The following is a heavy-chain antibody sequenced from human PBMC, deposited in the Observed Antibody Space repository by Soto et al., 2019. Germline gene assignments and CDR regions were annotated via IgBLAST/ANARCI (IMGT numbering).Heavy chain of an antibody. Sequence: SETQTVTLAAYGGSFIGYYWSWIRQAPGKGLEWIGEINHSGSTNYNPSLKSRVTISVDTPKNHFSLNLSSVTAADTAVYYCARVKSGSYYGYYYYYGMDVGGQGTTVT. CDR3: ARVKSGSYYGYYYYYGMDV. D-gene: IGHD1-26*01. CDR1: GGSFIGYY. J-gene: IGHJ6*02. V-gene: IGHV4-34*01. CDR2: INHSGST.